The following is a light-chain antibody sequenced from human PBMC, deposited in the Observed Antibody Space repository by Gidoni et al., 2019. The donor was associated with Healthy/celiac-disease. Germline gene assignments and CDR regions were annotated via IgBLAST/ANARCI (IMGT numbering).Light chain of an antibody. V-gene: IGLV1-40*01. J-gene: IGLJ3*02. CDR3: QSYDSSLSGWV. CDR2: GNS. CDR1: SSNIVAGYD. Sequence: QSVLTQPPSLSGAPGQRVTISCTGSSSNIVAGYDVHWYQQLPGTAPKLLIYGNSNRPSGVPDRFSGSKSGTSASLAITGLQAEDEANYYCQSYDSSLSGWVFGGGTKLTVL.